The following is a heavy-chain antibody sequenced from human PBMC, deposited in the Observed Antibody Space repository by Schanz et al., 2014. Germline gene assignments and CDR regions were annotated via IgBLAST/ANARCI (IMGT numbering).Heavy chain of an antibody. V-gene: IGHV3-23*01. CDR3: AKYRGYYRVSGSYRELEY. Sequence: EVQLLESGGGLVQPGGSLRLSCASSGFSFTTYAMSWVRQAPGKGLEWVSSISSGGGSTYYADSVKGRFTISRDNSKNTLYLQMNSLRPEDTAVYYCAKYRGYYRVSGSYRELEYWGQGTLVTVSP. CDR1: GFSFTTYA. CDR2: ISSGGGST. D-gene: IGHD3-10*01. J-gene: IGHJ4*02.